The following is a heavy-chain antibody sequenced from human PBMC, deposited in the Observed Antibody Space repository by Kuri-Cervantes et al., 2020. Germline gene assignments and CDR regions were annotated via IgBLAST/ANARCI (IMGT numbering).Heavy chain of an antibody. J-gene: IGHJ5*02. CDR3: ARGRGTYYDLSKHGFDP. Sequence: SVKVSCKASGGTFSSYAISWVRQAPGQGLEWMGGIIPIFGTANYAQKFQGRVTITADESTSTAYMELSSLRSEDTAVYYCARGRGTYYDLSKHGFDPWGQGTLVTVSS. CDR1: GGTFSSYA. CDR2: IIPIFGTA. D-gene: IGHD3-3*01. V-gene: IGHV1-69*13.